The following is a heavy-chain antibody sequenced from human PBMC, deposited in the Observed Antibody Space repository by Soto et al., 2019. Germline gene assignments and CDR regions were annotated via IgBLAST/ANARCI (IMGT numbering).Heavy chain of an antibody. V-gene: IGHV4-30-2*01. CDR1: GGSISSGGYS. D-gene: IGHD3-10*01. J-gene: IGHJ4*02. CDR3: AGGGSGSYDY. Sequence: QLQLQESGSGLVKPSQTLSLTCAVSGGSISSGGYSWNWIRQPPGKGLEWIGYIYHSGSTYYNPSRKSRVTISVDRSKNQFSLKLSSVTAADTAVYYCAGGGSGSYDYWGQGTLVTVSS. CDR2: IYHSGST.